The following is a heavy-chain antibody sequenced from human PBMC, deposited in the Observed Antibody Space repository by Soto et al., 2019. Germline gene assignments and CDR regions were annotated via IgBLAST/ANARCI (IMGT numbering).Heavy chain of an antibody. J-gene: IGHJ4*02. V-gene: IGHV3-11*03. CDR2: ISSSSIYT. Sequence: GGSLRLSCAASGFTFSDYYMGWIRQAPGQGLEWVSYISSSSIYTDYADSVKGRFTIPRDNAKNSLFLQMNSLRAEGTAVYYCARNPPDYWGQGTLVTVS. CDR3: ARNPPDY. CDR1: GFTFSDYY.